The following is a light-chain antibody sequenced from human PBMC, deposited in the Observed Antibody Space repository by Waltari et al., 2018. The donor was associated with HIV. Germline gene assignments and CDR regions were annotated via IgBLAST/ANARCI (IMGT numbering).Light chain of an antibody. CDR2: ANS. CDR3: QSSDIRLHGLWV. V-gene: IGLV1-40*01. Sequence: QSLLTQPPSVSATPGQRITIPCTGNKSNIGAGHDVHWYRQLPGTAPRLLIFANSNRPSGVPHRLAGSKSTASASLAITGLQAEDEGYYYCQSSDIRLHGLWVFGGGTKVTVL. J-gene: IGLJ3*02. CDR1: KSNIGAGHD.